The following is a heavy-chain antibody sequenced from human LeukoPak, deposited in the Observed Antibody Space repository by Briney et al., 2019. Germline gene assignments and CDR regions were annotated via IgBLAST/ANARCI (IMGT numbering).Heavy chain of an antibody. D-gene: IGHD2/OR15-2a*01. Sequence: SVKVSCKTSGGPSSNWAISWVRQAPGQGLEWMGIVIPVFRTTHYTPKFQGRITITTDESTTTVYMELSSLRSDDTAMYYCASFLSGGGFDVWGQGTMVTVSS. CDR2: VIPVFRTT. CDR3: ASFLSGGGFDV. J-gene: IGHJ3*01. V-gene: IGHV1-69*05. CDR1: GGPSSNWA.